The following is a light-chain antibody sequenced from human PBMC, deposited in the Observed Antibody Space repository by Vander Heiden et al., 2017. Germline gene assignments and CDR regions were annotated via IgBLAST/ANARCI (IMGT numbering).Light chain of an antibody. CDR2: ATS. CDR1: HDIDKW. Sequence: DIQMTQSPSSLSASVGDRVTITCRASHDIDKWLAWYQQKPGKAPKSLIFATSALQSGVPSRFSGSRSGTDFTLTISNLQPEDFAIYHCQQYHRLPYTFGQGTKLEIK. V-gene: IGKV1D-16*01. CDR3: QQYHRLPYT. J-gene: IGKJ2*01.